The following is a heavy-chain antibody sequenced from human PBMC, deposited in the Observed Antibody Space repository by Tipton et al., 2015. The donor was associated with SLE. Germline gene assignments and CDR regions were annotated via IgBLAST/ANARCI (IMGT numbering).Heavy chain of an antibody. Sequence: GLVKPSETLSLSCTVSGGSISSISYSWTWIRQPAGKGLEWIGRLYTSGSIYYNPSLKSRVTISVDTSRNQFSLKLTSVTAADTAVYYCARTTTAISPFDYWGQGTLVTVSS. D-gene: IGHD2-21*02. CDR3: ARTTTAISPFDY. CDR1: GGSISSISYS. J-gene: IGHJ4*02. CDR2: LYTSGSI. V-gene: IGHV4-61*02.